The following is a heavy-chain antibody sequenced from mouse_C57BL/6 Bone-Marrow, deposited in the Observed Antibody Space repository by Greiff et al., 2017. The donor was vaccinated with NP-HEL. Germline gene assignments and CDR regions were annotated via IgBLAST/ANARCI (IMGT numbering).Heavy chain of an antibody. CDR1: GYTFTSYW. J-gene: IGHJ2*01. CDR3: ARGDYRLFDY. CDR2: IDPSDSYT. V-gene: IGHV1-69*01. Sequence: QVQLQQPGAELVMPGASVKLSCKASGYTFTSYWMHWVKQRPGQGLEWIGEIDPSDSYTNHNQKFKGKSTLTVDKSSSTAYMQLSSLTSEDSAVYYCARGDYRLFDYWGQGTTLTVSS. D-gene: IGHD2-4*01.